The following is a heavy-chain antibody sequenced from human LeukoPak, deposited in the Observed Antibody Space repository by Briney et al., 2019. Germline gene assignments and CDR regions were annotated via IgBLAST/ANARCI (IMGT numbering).Heavy chain of an antibody. CDR3: ARQELRTTVTTDPYFDY. CDR1: GFTLSNSA. Sequence: GGSLRLSCAASGFTLSNSAMSWVRQAPGKGLEWVSGFSGPGKTYYADSVKGRFTISRDTFKSTLYLQINSLRAEDTAVYYCARQELRTTVTTDPYFDYWGQGTLVTVSS. CDR2: FSGPGKT. D-gene: IGHD4-17*01. J-gene: IGHJ4*02. V-gene: IGHV3-23*01.